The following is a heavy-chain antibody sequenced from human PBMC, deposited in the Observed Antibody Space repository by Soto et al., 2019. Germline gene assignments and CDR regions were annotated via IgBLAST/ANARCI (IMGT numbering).Heavy chain of an antibody. CDR1: GGTFSRYA. D-gene: IGHD5-18*01. V-gene: IGHV1-69*13. Sequence: SVKVSCKASGGTFSRYAISWVRQAPGQGLEWMGGIIPIFGTANYAQKFQGRVTITADESTSTAYMELSSPRSEDTAVYYCAIGRIQLWSIFDYWGQGTLVTVSS. CDR3: AIGRIQLWSIFDY. J-gene: IGHJ4*02. CDR2: IIPIFGTA.